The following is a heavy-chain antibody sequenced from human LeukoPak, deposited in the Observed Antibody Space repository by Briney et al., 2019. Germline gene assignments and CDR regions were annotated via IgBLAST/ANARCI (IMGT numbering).Heavy chain of an antibody. Sequence: GRSLRLSCAASGFTFSTYGMHWVRQAPGKGLEWVTVIWHDGSHKDYADSVKGRFTISRDNPKNTLYLQMNDLRAEDTAVYFCVRGWGSNVYASAFDVWGQGTMVTVSS. CDR1: GFTFSTYG. CDR2: IWHDGSHK. CDR3: VRGWGSNVYASAFDV. V-gene: IGHV3-33*01. D-gene: IGHD3-16*01. J-gene: IGHJ3*01.